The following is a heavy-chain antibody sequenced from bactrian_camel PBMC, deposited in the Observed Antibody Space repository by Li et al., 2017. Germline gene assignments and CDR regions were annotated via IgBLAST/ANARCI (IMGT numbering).Heavy chain of an antibody. Sequence: VQLVESGGGSVQTGGSLRLSCKVSGHSRGSNCVGWYRLPPGRAPAEREGIAAIRRDGGETWYAASVKGRFTISRDNANNILYLQMNSLKPEDTAVYYCQPHGRSYIDINCRARLGPGTQVTVS. J-gene: IGHJ4*01. CDR1: GHSRGSNC. D-gene: IGHD4*01. V-gene: IGHV3S32*01. CDR2: IRRDGGET.